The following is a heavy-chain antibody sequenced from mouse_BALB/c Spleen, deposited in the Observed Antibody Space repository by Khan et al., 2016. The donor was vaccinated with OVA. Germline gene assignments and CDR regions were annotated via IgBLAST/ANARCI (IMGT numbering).Heavy chain of an antibody. Sequence: LVESGPELKKPGETVKISCKASGYTFTNYGMNWVKQAPEKGLKWMGWINTYTGEPTYADDFKGRFAFSLETSASTAYLQINNLKNEDTATYFCARVGYNGTMDYWGQGTSVTVSS. CDR3: ARVGYNGTMDY. CDR2: INTYTGEP. J-gene: IGHJ4*01. D-gene: IGHD2-14*01. V-gene: IGHV9-3-1*01. CDR1: GYTFTNYG.